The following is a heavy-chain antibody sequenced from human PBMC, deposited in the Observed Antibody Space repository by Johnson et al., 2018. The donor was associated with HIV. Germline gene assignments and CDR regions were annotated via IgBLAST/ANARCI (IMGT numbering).Heavy chain of an antibody. CDR1: GFTFSSYW. CDR3: ARGAYSSSWHASDASDI. J-gene: IGHJ3*02. D-gene: IGHD6-13*01. V-gene: IGHV3-7*03. CDR2: IKQDGSEK. Sequence: VQLVESGGGLVQPGGSLRLSCAASGFTFSSYWMSWVRQAPGKGLEWVANIKQDGSEKYYVDSVKGRFTISRDNGKNSLYLQMNSLRAEDTALYYCARGAYSSSWHASDASDIWGQGTLVTVSS.